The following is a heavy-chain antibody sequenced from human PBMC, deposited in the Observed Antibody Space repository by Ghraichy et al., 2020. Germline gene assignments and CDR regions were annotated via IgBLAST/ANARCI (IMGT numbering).Heavy chain of an antibody. CDR3: ARGVIRDYGGNSAASFRYYYYYGMDV. V-gene: IGHV1-69*13. CDR1: GGTFSSYA. J-gene: IGHJ6*02. CDR2: IIPIFGTA. D-gene: IGHD4-23*01. Sequence: SVKVSCKASGGTFSSYAISWVRQAPGQGLEWMGGIIPIFGTANYAQKFQGRVTITADESTSTAYMELSSLRSEDTAVYYCARGVIRDYGGNSAASFRYYYYYGMDVWGQGTTVTVSS.